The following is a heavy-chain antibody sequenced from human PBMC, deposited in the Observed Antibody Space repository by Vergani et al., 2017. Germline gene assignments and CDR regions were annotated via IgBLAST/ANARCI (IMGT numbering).Heavy chain of an antibody. CDR3: ARQFWVSQGVGAFET. CDR2: VFHSGSA. Sequence: QVQLQESGPGLVKPSETLSLTCSVSGYSISRGYYWGWIRQPPGKGLEWIATVFHSGSAYYNPSLRRRVTISVETSKNQFSLRLTTLTAADTVVYYCARQFWVSQGVGAFETWGRGTEVSVSS. J-gene: IGHJ3*02. CDR1: GYSISRGYY. V-gene: IGHV4-38-2*02. D-gene: IGHD3-16*01.